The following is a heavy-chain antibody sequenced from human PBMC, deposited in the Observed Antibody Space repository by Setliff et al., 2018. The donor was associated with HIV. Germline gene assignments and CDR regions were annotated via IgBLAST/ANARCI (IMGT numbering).Heavy chain of an antibody. Sequence: SETLSLTCAVYGGSLSGFYWTFIRQSPGKGLEWIGEVTHSGSTTYDPSLKSRITISVDTSKDQFSLKLSSLTSADTAVYYCARSRIRGYYDTSPAMAFDIWGQGTMVTVSS. D-gene: IGHD3-22*01. CDR2: VTHSGST. J-gene: IGHJ3*02. CDR3: ARSRIRGYYDTSPAMAFDI. CDR1: GGSLSGFY. V-gene: IGHV4-34*01.